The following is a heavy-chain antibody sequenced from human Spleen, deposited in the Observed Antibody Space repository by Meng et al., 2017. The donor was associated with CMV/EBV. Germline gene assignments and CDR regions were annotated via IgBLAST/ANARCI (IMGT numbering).Heavy chain of an antibody. Sequence: SETLSLTCTVSGGYISTSSYYWGWIRQPPGKGLEWIGSIYFSGRTYRNPSLKSRSAFSVDTSKNQFSLHLSSLTAADTAIYYCARHVLTGNSGCFDPWGRGTPVTVSS. V-gene: IGHV4-39*01. CDR3: ARHVLTGNSGCFDP. D-gene: IGHD3-9*01. J-gene: IGHJ5*02. CDR1: GGYISTSSYY. CDR2: IYFSGRT.